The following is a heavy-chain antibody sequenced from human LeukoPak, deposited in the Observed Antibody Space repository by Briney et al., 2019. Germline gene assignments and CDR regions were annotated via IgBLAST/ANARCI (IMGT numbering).Heavy chain of an antibody. J-gene: IGHJ4*02. V-gene: IGHV4-34*01. Sequence: SETLSLTCAVYGGSFSGYYWSWIRQPPGKGLEWNGEINHSGSTNYNPSLKSRVTISVDTSKNQFSLKLSSVTAADTAVYYCARGMDIVVVPAAIRRRGYFDYWGQGTLVTVSS. CDR2: INHSGST. CDR3: ARGMDIVVVPAAIRRRGYFDY. CDR1: GGSFSGYY. D-gene: IGHD2-2*03.